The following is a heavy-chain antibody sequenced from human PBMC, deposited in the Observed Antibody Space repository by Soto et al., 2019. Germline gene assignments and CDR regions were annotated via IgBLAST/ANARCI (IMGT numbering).Heavy chain of an antibody. J-gene: IGHJ4*02. Sequence: QVQLQESGPGLVKPLETLSLTYTVSGGSISSYHWSWIRQSAGKGLEWIGRIYTSGNTHYNPSLKSRVTVSIDTSKNQFFLTVNSVTAADSAVYYCARESGDNWDYEAYWGQGTPVTVSS. V-gene: IGHV4-4*07. CDR3: ARESGDNWDYEAY. CDR2: IYTSGNT. CDR1: GGSISSYH. D-gene: IGHD1-7*01.